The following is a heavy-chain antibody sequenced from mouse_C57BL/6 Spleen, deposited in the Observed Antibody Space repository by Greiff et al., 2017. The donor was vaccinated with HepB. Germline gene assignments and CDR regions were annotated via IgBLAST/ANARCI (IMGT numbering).Heavy chain of an antibody. CDR3: ARGGMMVTHFDY. CDR2: IYPRSGNT. Sequence: QVQLQQSGAELARPGASVKLSCKASGYTFTSYGISWVKQRTGQGLEWIGEIYPRSGNTYYNEKFKGKATLTADKSSSTAYMELRSLTAEDSAVYFCARGGMMVTHFDYWGQGTTLTVSS. V-gene: IGHV1-81*01. CDR1: GYTFTSYG. D-gene: IGHD2-3*01. J-gene: IGHJ2*01.